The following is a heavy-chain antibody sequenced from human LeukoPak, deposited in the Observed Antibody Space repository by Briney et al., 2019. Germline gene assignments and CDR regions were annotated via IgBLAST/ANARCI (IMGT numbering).Heavy chain of an antibody. J-gene: IGHJ6*04. CDR1: GGTVSSYA. Sequence: EASVKVSCKASGGTVSSYAISWVRQAPGQGLEWMGGIIPIFGTANYAQKFQGRVTITADKSTSTAYMELSSLRSEDTAVYYCARDYPYYDILTGPSGGMDVWGKGTTVTVSS. CDR3: ARDYPYYDILTGPSGGMDV. D-gene: IGHD3-9*01. CDR2: IIPIFGTA. V-gene: IGHV1-69*06.